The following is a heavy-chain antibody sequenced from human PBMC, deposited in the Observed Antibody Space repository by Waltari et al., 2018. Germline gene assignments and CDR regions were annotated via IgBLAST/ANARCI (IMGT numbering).Heavy chain of an antibody. V-gene: IGHV4-38-2*01. Sequence: QVQLQESGPRLVKPSETLSLTCDVSGYAINSGFYWGWFRQAPEKGLEWIATIYHDGTTVYHPYLTSRVTTSMDTSKNQISLKLKSVTAADTAVYYCTRQTLGYCTSAACRRLEAWGQGTLVTVSS. J-gene: IGHJ5*02. CDR2: IYHDGTT. D-gene: IGHD2-8*02. CDR1: GYAINSGFY. CDR3: TRQTLGYCTSAACRRLEA.